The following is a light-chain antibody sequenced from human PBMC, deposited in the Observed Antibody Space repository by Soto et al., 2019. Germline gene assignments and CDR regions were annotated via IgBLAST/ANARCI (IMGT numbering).Light chain of an antibody. CDR2: GAS. V-gene: IGKV3-15*01. J-gene: IGKJ2*01. Sequence: EIVMTQSPASLSVSPGDGATLSCRASQSVASNVAWYQQKPGQGPRLLIHGASTRAVGVPARFSGSGSGTDFSRTIHSLQSEDFAVYDCQQYHNWPPQYTFGQGTKLQIK. CDR3: QQYHNWPPQYT. CDR1: QSVASN.